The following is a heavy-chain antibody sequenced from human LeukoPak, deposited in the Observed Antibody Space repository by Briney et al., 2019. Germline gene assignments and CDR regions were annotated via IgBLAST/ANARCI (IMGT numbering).Heavy chain of an antibody. Sequence: SETLSLTCTVSGGSISSYYWSWIRQPPGKGLEWIGYIYYSGSTNYNPSLKSRVTISVDTSKNQFSLKLNSVTAADTAVYYCARERFWSGSRWYWFDPWGQGTLVTVSS. V-gene: IGHV4-59*01. CDR1: GGSISSYY. CDR2: IYYSGST. J-gene: IGHJ5*02. D-gene: IGHD3-3*01. CDR3: ARERFWSGSRWYWFDP.